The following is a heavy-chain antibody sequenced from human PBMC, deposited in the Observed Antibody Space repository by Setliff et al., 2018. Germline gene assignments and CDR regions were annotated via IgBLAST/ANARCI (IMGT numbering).Heavy chain of an antibody. CDR1: GGSISEPNYY. CDR2: ISPSGST. D-gene: IGHD2-15*01. Sequence: KTSETLSLTCTVSGGSISEPNYYWSWIRQPVGKGLEWIGHISPSGSTTYNPSVKSRVTTSIDTSKNQFSLKLSSVTAADTAVYYCARARYCSGGYSPDFFDYWGQGTLVTVSS. CDR3: ARARYCSGGYSPDFFDY. J-gene: IGHJ4*02. V-gene: IGHV4-61*09.